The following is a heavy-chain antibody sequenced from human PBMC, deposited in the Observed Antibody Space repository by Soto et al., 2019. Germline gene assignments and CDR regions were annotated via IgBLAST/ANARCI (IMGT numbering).Heavy chain of an antibody. CDR2: INPKSGAT. D-gene: IGHD4-17*01. CDR1: GYRFTGYG. V-gene: IGHV1-2*02. Sequence: APVKVPCNASGYRFTGYGLHWVRRAPGQGLQWMGWINPKSGATDYAQKFQGRVTMTREMSTNTAYLELSGLRSDDRGDGTAVYYGAKSNYGGEDYFQYGLDVWGQGTTVTVSS. CDR3: VYYGAKSNYGGEDYFQYGLDV. J-gene: IGHJ6*02.